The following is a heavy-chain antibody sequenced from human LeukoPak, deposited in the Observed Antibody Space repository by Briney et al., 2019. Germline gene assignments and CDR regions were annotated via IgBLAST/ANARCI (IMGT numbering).Heavy chain of an antibody. CDR2: ISGSGGST. CDR1: GFTFSSYA. Sequence: GGSLRLSCAASGFTFSSYAMSWVRQAPGKGLEWVSAISGSGGSTYYADSVKGRFTISRDNSKNTLYLQMNSLRAEDTAVYYCARDLSSVENTYGYWGQGTLVTVSS. D-gene: IGHD5-18*01. V-gene: IGHV3-23*01. CDR3: ARDLSSVENTYGY. J-gene: IGHJ4*02.